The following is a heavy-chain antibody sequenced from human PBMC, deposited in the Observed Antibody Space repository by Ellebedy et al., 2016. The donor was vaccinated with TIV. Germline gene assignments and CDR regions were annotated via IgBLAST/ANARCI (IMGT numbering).Heavy chain of an antibody. CDR1: GFTFSYYY. D-gene: IGHD2-2*01. J-gene: IGHJ6*02. CDR3: ASYCSSTSCPTDYYYGLDV. Sequence: GESLKISCAASGFTFSYYYMSWIRQAPGKGLEWVSYISSSSSYTNYADSVKGRFTISRDNAKTSLFLQMNSLRAEDTAVYYCASYCSSTSCPTDYYYGLDVWGQGTTVTVSS. V-gene: IGHV3-11*06. CDR2: ISSSSSYT.